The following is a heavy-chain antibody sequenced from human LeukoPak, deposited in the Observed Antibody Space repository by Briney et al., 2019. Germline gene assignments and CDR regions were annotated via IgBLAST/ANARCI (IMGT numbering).Heavy chain of an antibody. D-gene: IGHD6-13*01. CDR2: ISYDGSNK. CDR3: AREQYSSSLDFDY. CDR1: GFTFSSYG. Sequence: GGSLRLSCAASGFTFSSYGMHWVRQAPGKGLEWVAVISYDGSNKYYADSVKGRFTISRDNSKNTLYLQMNSLRAEDTAVYYCAREQYSSSLDFDYWGQGTLVTVSS. V-gene: IGHV3-30*19. J-gene: IGHJ4*02.